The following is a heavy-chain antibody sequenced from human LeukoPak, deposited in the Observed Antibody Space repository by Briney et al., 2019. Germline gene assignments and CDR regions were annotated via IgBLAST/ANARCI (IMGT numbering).Heavy chain of an antibody. CDR2: INHSGST. Sequence: PSETLSLTCAVYGGSFSGYYWSWIRQPPGKGLEWIGEINHSGSTNYNPSLKSRVTISVDTSKNQFSLKLSSVTAADTAVYYCARGPVGATTRHFDYWGQGTLVTVSS. J-gene: IGHJ4*02. CDR1: GGSFSGYY. CDR3: ARGPVGATTRHFDY. V-gene: IGHV4-34*01. D-gene: IGHD1-26*01.